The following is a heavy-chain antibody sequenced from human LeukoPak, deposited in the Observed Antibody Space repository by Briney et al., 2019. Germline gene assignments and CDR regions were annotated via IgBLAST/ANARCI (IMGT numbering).Heavy chain of an antibody. D-gene: IGHD5-18*01. J-gene: IGHJ3*02. CDR3: VVSYLYAFDI. CDR1: GFTFSSYA. CDR2: ISSNGGST. V-gene: IGHV3-64D*09. Sequence: GRSLRLSCSASGFTFSSYAMHWVRQAPGKGLEYVSDISSNGGSTYYADSVKGRFTISRDNYKNTLSLQMSSLRAEDTAVYYCVVSYLYAFDIWGQGTMVTVSS.